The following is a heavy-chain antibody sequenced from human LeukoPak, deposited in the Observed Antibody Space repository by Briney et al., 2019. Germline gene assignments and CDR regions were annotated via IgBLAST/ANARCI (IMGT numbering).Heavy chain of an antibody. Sequence: GGSLRLSCAASGFTFSSYAMSWVRQAPGKGLEWVANIKQDGSEKYYVDSVKGRFTISRDNAKNSLFLQMNSLRAEDTAVYYCARGEYYYDGGYWGQGTLVTVSS. V-gene: IGHV3-7*04. CDR3: ARGEYYYDGGY. D-gene: IGHD3-22*01. CDR2: IKQDGSEK. CDR1: GFTFSSYA. J-gene: IGHJ4*02.